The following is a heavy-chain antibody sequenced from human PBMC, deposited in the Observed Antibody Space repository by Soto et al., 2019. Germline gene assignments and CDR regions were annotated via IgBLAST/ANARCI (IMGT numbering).Heavy chain of an antibody. D-gene: IGHD4-17*01. CDR2: VYTDGTA. V-gene: IGHV4-4*07. J-gene: IGHJ6*02. CDR1: GNSIFNYY. CDR3: AKWGLVDGDYMHHVMDV. Sequence: QVHLQESGPGLVKPSGTLSLICTVSGNSIFNYYWSWIRQPAGKGLEWIGRVYTDGTAIYNPSLKSRVTMSVDMSTNQLALNVNSVTAADTAVYYCAKWGLVDGDYMHHVMDVWGQGATVTVS.